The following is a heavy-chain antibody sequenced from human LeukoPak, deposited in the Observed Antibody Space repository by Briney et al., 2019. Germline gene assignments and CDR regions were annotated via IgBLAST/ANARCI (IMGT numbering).Heavy chain of an antibody. CDR3: AKQAPHDFGDY. D-gene: IGHD4-17*01. V-gene: IGHV3-23*01. Sequence: GGSLRLSCAASGFTFSTYAMSWVRQAPGKGLEWVSTIGGSGYNTYYADSVKGRFTISRDNSKNTLYLQMNSLRAEDRAVYYCAKQAPHDFGDYWGQGTLVTVSS. CDR1: GFTFSTYA. CDR2: IGGSGYNT. J-gene: IGHJ4*02.